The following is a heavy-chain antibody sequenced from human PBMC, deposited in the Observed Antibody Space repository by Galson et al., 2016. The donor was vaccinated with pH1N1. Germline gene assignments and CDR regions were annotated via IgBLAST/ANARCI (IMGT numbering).Heavy chain of an antibody. Sequence: TLSLTCTVSGGSITSDSDFWTWIRQPAGKGLEWIGRVSGTGSTNYNPPLKSRVTISIDTPNSQFSLKMASVTAADTAVYFCARESLEWLIISGHRVQLNWFDPWGQGTLVTVSS. J-gene: IGHJ5*02. CDR3: ARESLEWLIISGHRVQLNWFDP. CDR1: GGSITSDSDF. V-gene: IGHV4-61*02. D-gene: IGHD3-3*01. CDR2: VSGTGST.